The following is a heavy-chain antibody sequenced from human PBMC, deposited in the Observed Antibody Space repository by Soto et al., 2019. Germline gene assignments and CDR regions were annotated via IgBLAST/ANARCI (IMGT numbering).Heavy chain of an antibody. J-gene: IGHJ3*02. V-gene: IGHV5-51*01. Sequence: GESLKISCKGSGYSFTSYWIGWVRQMPGKGLEWMGIIYPGDSDTRYSPSFQGQVTISADKSISTAYLQWSSLKASDTAMYYCARRYCSSTSCYIDAFDIWGQGKMVTVSS. D-gene: IGHD2-2*02. CDR3: ARRYCSSTSCYIDAFDI. CDR2: IYPGDSDT. CDR1: GYSFTSYW.